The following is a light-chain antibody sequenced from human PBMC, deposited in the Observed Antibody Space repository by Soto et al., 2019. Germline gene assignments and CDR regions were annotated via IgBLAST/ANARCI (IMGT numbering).Light chain of an antibody. CDR1: QGISDF. CDR2: GAS. Sequence: DIQMTQSPSSLSASVGDRVTITCRASQGISDFLAWYQQKPGKVPKVLIYGASTLQPGVPSRFSGSGSGTDFTLTITSLQPEDVATYYCQKYDRAPWTFGQGIKVEIK. J-gene: IGKJ1*01. CDR3: QKYDRAPWT. V-gene: IGKV1-27*01.